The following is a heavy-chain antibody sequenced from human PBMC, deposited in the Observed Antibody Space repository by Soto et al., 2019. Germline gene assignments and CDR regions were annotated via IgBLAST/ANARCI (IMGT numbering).Heavy chain of an antibody. CDR3: ARWNQNDYGDLESS. Sequence: QVQLQESGPGLVKPSETLSLTCTVSGGSISSYYWSWIRKPAGKGLEWIGRIYTSGSTNSTPSLKSRVTMSVDTSKNQFSLKLGSVTAADTAVYYCARWNQNDYGDLESSWGQGTLVTVSS. D-gene: IGHD4-17*01. CDR1: GGSISSYY. CDR2: IYTSGST. V-gene: IGHV4-4*07. J-gene: IGHJ4*02.